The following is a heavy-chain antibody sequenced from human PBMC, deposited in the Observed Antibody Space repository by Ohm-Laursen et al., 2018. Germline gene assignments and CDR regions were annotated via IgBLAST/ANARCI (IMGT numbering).Heavy chain of an antibody. J-gene: IGHJ2*01. D-gene: IGHD1/OR15-1a*01. CDR3: ARMGPQQPHWYFDL. CDR1: GYTFTSYD. CDR2: MNPNSGNT. Sequence: GASVKVSCKAPGYTFTSYDINWVRQATGQGLEWMGWMNPNSGNTGYAQKFQGRVTMTRNTSINTAYMELSSLRSEDTAVYYCARMGPQQPHWYFDLWGRGTLVTVSS. V-gene: IGHV1-8*01.